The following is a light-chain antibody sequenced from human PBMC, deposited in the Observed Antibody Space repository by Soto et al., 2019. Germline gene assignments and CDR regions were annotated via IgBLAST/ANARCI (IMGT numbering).Light chain of an antibody. CDR1: QSVSSSS. CDR2: GTS. V-gene: IGKV3-20*01. J-gene: IGKJ1*01. Sequence: EIVLTQSPGTLSLSPGERATLSCRASQSVSSSSLAWYQQKPGQAPRLLIYGTSTRATGIPDRFSGSGSGTDCTLTISGLETEDFAVYYCQQYGSSPWTFGQGTKVEI. CDR3: QQYGSSPWT.